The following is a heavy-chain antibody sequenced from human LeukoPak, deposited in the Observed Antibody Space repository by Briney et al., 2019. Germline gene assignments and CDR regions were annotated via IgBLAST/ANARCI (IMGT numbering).Heavy chain of an antibody. D-gene: IGHD6-19*01. Sequence: ASVKVSCKASGYTFTGYYMHWVRQAPGQGPEWMGWINPNSGGTDYAQKFQGRVTMTRDTSISTAYMELSRLRSDDTAVYYCARAASSGALPIDYWGQGTLVTVSS. V-gene: IGHV1-2*02. CDR1: GYTFTGYY. J-gene: IGHJ4*02. CDR2: INPNSGGT. CDR3: ARAASSGALPIDY.